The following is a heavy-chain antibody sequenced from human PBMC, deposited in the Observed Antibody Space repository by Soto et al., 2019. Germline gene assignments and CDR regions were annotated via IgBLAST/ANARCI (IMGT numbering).Heavy chain of an antibody. D-gene: IGHD3-3*01. CDR1: GGSFSGYY. CDR3: AVGPPTYYDFWTGYNYMDV. J-gene: IGHJ6*03. Sequence: SETPSLTCAVYGGSFSGYYWSWIRQPPGKGLEWIGEINHSGSTNYNPSLKSRVTISVDTSKNQFSLKLSSVTAADTAVYYCAVGPPTYYDFWTGYNYMDVWGKGTTVTIS. CDR2: INHSGST. V-gene: IGHV4-34*01.